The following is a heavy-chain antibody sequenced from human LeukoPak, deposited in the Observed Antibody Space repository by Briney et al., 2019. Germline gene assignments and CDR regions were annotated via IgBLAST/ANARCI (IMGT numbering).Heavy chain of an antibody. CDR3: AKDLASYDSSLPYDY. J-gene: IGHJ4*02. V-gene: IGHV3-23*01. Sequence: GGSLRLSCAASGFTFSSYAMSWVRQAPGKGLEWVSAISGSGGSTCYADSVKGRFTISRDNSKNTLYLQMNSLRAEDTAVYYCAKDLASYDSSLPYDYWGQGTLVTVSS. D-gene: IGHD3-22*01. CDR2: ISGSGGST. CDR1: GFTFSSYA.